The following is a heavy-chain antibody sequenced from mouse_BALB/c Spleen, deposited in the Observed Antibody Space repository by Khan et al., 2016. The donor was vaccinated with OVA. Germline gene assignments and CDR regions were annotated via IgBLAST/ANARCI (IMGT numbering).Heavy chain of an antibody. J-gene: IGHJ3*01. CDR1: GYSITSGYF. D-gene: IGHD3-1*01. CDR2: IRYDGDS. V-gene: IGHV3-6*02. CDR3: ARGGSSGPAWFTY. Sequence: EVQLQESGPGLVKPSQSLSLTCSVTGYSITSGYFWNWIRQFPGNILEWMGYIRYDGDSNYNPSLKNRISITRDTSKNPFFLKLNSLTPEETATYYCARGGSSGPAWFTYWGQGTLVTVSA.